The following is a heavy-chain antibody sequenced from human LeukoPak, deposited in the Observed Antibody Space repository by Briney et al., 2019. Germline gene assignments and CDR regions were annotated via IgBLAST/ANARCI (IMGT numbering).Heavy chain of an antibody. CDR1: GGSISSYY. Sequence: PSETLSLTCTVSGGSISSYYWSWIRQPPGKGLEWIGYIYYSGSTNYNPSLKSRVTISVDTSKNQFSLKLSSVTAADTAVYYCARVDPFLGTNFDYWGQGTLVTVSS. CDR2: IYYSGST. V-gene: IGHV4-59*01. D-gene: IGHD7-27*01. J-gene: IGHJ4*02. CDR3: ARVDPFLGTNFDY.